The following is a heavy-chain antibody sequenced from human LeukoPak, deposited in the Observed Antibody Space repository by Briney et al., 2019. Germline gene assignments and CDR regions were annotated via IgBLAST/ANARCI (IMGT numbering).Heavy chain of an antibody. CDR3: ARGPYCGGDCSNYYYYYMDV. V-gene: IGHV1-18*01. Sequence: ASVKVSCKASGYTFTSYGISWVRQAPGQGLEWMGWISAYNGNTNYAQKLQGRVTMTTDTSTSTAYMELRSLRSDDTAVCYCARGPYCGGDCSNYYYYYMDVWGKGTTVTVSS. CDR1: GYTFTSYG. D-gene: IGHD2-21*01. J-gene: IGHJ6*03. CDR2: ISAYNGNT.